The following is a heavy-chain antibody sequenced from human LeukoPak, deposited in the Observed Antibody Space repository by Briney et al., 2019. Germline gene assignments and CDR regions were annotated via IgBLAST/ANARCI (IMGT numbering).Heavy chain of an antibody. CDR1: GGSISSYY. CDR3: ARDAYTSGFRFVDY. J-gene: IGHJ4*02. V-gene: IGHV4-59*01. CDR2: ISYSGST. D-gene: IGHD6-19*01. Sequence: SETLSLTCTVSGGSISSYYWSWIRQPPGKGLEWIGYISYSGSTNYNPSHKSRVTISIDTSKNQFSLKLNSVTAADTAVCFCARDAYTSGFRFVDYWGQGILVTVSS.